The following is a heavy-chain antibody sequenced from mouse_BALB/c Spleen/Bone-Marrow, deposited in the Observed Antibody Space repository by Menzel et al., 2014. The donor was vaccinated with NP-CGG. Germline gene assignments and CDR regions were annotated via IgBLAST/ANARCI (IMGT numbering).Heavy chain of an antibody. CDR2: INNNGGST. J-gene: IGHJ1*01. D-gene: IGHD1-1*01. Sequence: DVMLVESGGGLVQPGGSLKLSCVASGFTFSSYGMSWVRQTPDKRLELVATINNNGGSTYYPDSVKGQFTISRDNAKNTLYLQMSSLKSEDTAMYYCARVYGWYFDVWGEGTTVTVSS. V-gene: IGHV5-6-3*01. CDR1: GFTFSSYG. CDR3: ARVYGWYFDV.